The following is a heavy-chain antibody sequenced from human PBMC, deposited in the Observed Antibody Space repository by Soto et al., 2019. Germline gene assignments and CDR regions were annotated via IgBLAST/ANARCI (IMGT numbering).Heavy chain of an antibody. J-gene: IGHJ5*02. V-gene: IGHV4-4*07. CDR3: ARDRTPRYCTNGVCYTAGFDP. Sequence: SETLSLTCTVSGGSIRSYYWSWIRQPAGKGLEWIGRIYTSGSTNYDPSLKSRVTMSVDTSKNQFSLKLSSVTAADTAVYYCARDRTPRYCTNGVCYTAGFDPWGQGTLVTVSS. CDR1: GGSIRSYY. CDR2: IYTSGST. D-gene: IGHD2-8*01.